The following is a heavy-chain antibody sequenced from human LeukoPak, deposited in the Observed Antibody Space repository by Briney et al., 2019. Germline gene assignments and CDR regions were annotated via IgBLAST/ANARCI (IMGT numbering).Heavy chain of an antibody. CDR1: GDAFTNYC. Sequence: ASVKVSCKAPGDAFTNYCFHWVRQTPRHGLEWMGIVDPSVGTPTYAERLQGRVTMTRDTSTGTVYMELRSLKGEDTDVYYCTRSRLRFMQWDYWGQGTVVTVSS. CDR3: TRSRLRFMQWDY. D-gene: IGHD3-3*01. CDR2: VDPSVGTP. J-gene: IGHJ4*02. V-gene: IGHV1-46*01.